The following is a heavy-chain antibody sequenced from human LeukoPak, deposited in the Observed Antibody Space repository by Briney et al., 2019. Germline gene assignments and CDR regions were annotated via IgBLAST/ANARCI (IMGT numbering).Heavy chain of an antibody. CDR2: IHTSGST. CDR3: ARRDISSGWSFDY. CDR1: GGSISNYH. J-gene: IGHJ4*02. V-gene: IGHV4-4*07. Sequence: PSETLSLICTVSGGSISNYHWRWIRQPAGKGLEWIGQIHTSGSTNYNPPLKSRVSMSIDTTEDQVSLTIRPVTAADTAFYYCARRDISSGWSFDYWGRGTLVTVSS. D-gene: IGHD6-19*01.